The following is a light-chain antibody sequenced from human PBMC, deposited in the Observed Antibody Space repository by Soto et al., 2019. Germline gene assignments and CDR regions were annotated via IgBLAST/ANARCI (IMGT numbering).Light chain of an antibody. CDR1: QSVSSN. CDR3: QQYNNWPLT. CDR2: GAS. Sequence: VMTQSASTLSVSPGERATLSCRASQSVSSNLAWYQQKPGQAPRLLIYGASSRATGIPVRFSGSGSGTEFTLTISSLQSEDFAVYYCQQYNNWPLTFGQGTRLEIK. J-gene: IGKJ5*01. V-gene: IGKV3-15*01.